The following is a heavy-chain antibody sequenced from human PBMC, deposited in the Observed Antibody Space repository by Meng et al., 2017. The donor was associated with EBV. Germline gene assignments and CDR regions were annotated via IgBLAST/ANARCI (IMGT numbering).Heavy chain of an antibody. D-gene: IGHD2-21*01. CDR1: GHTFTSYD. CDR3: ARDFCGGDCYLFDY. Sequence: QGQPVQSGAEVKKPVASVKVSVQASGHTFTSYDMRWVRQAPGQGLEWMGIINPSGGSTSYAQKFQGRVTMTRDTSTSTVYMELSSLRSEDTAVYYCARDFCGGDCYLFDYWGQGTLVTVSS. J-gene: IGHJ4*02. CDR2: INPSGGST. V-gene: IGHV1-46*01.